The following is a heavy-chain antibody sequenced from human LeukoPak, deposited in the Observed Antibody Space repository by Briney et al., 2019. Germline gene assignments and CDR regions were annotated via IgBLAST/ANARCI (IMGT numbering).Heavy chain of an antibody. CDR2: IRYDGSNK. CDR1: GFTFSSYG. V-gene: IGHV3-30*02. Sequence: GGSLRLSCAASGFTFSSYGMHWVRQAPGKGLEWVAFIRYDGSNKYYADSVKGRFIISRDNSKNTLYLQMSSVRAEDTAVYYCAKYTLYQASGDYYFDYWGQGTLVTVSS. D-gene: IGHD3-10*01. CDR3: AKYTLYQASGDYYFDY. J-gene: IGHJ4*02.